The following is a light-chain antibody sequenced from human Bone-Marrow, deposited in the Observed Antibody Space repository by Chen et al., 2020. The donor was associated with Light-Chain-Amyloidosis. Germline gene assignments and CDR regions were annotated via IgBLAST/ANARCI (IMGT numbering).Light chain of an antibody. V-gene: IGLV3-25*03. J-gene: IGLJ2*01. CDR1: DLPTKY. Sequence: SYELTQPPSVSVSPGQTARITCSGDDLPTKYAYWYQQKPGQAPVLVIHRDTERPSGSSERFSGSSSGTTATVTISGVQAEDEADYHWQSADSSGTYEVIFGGGTKLTVL. CDR3: QSADSSGTYEVI. CDR2: RDT.